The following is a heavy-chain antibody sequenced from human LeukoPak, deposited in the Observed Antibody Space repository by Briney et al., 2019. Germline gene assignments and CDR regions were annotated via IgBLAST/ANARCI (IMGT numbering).Heavy chain of an antibody. CDR1: GGSFSGYY. CDR3: ARGNLPYGSGSPPYFDY. J-gene: IGHJ4*02. D-gene: IGHD3-10*01. CDR2: INHSGST. Sequence: SETLSLTCAVYGGSFSGYYWSWIRQPPGKGLEWIGEINHSGSTNYNPSLKSRVTISVDTSKNQLSLKLRSVTAADTAVYYCARGNLPYGSGSPPYFDYWGQGTLVTVSS. V-gene: IGHV4-34*01.